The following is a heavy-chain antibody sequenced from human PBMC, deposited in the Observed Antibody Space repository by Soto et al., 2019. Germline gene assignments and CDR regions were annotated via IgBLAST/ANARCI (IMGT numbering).Heavy chain of an antibody. V-gene: IGHV3-30*18. Sequence: QVQLVESGGGVVQPGRSLRLSCAASGFTFSSYGMHWVRQAPGKGLEWVAVISYDGSNKYYADSVKGRFTISRDNSKNTLYLQMNSRRAEDTAVYYCAEEGFDPWGQGTLVTVSS. CDR1: GFTFSSYG. CDR3: AEEGFDP. J-gene: IGHJ5*02. CDR2: ISYDGSNK.